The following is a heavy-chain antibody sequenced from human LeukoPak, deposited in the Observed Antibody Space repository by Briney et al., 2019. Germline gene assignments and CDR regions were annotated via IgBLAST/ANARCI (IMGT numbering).Heavy chain of an antibody. CDR3: ARDGGNHYYHSTASSWDY. D-gene: IGHD3-22*01. J-gene: IGHJ4*02. CDR1: GYTFTSYG. Sequence: ASVKVSCKASGYTFTSYGISWVRQAPGQGLEWMGWISAYNGNTNYAQKLQGRVTMTTDTSTSTAYMELRSMRSDDTAVYYCARDGGNHYYHSTASSWDYWGQGTLVTVSS. CDR2: ISAYNGNT. V-gene: IGHV1-18*01.